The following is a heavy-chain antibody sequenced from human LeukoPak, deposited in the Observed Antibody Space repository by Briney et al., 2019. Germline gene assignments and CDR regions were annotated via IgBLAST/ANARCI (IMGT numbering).Heavy chain of an antibody. CDR1: RFTFSSYA. J-gene: IGHJ4*02. CDR3: AKGRSSSGWDPFDY. D-gene: IGHD6-19*01. V-gene: IGHV3-23*01. Sequence: GGSLRLSCAASRFTFSSYAMNWVRQAPGKGLEWVSAISGSGGSTYYADSVKGRFTISRDNSKNTLYLQMNSLRAEDTAVYYCAKGRSSSGWDPFDYWGQGTLVTVSS. CDR2: ISGSGGST.